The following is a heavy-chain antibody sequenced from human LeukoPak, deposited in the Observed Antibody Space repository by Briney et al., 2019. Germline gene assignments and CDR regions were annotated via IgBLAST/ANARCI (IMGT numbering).Heavy chain of an antibody. D-gene: IGHD5-18*01. CDR3: AREDGTAMDNAFDI. Sequence: PSETLSLTCAVYGGSFSGYYWSWIRQPPGKGLEWIGEINHSGSTNYNPSLKSRITISIDTSKNQFSLKLNSVTAADTAVYYCAREDGTAMDNAFDIWSQGTMVTVSS. CDR1: GGSFSGYY. J-gene: IGHJ3*02. CDR2: INHSGST. V-gene: IGHV4-34*01.